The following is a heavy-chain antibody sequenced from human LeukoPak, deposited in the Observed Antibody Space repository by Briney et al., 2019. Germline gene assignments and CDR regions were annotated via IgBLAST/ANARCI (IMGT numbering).Heavy chain of an antibody. D-gene: IGHD2-2*01. CDR3: AKGVVPAATTYFDY. J-gene: IGHJ4*02. V-gene: IGHV3-23*01. CDR1: GFTFSSYA. CDR2: ISGSGGST. Sequence: GGSLRVSCAASGFTFSSYAMSWVRQAPGKGMEWVSAISGSGGSTYYADSVKGRFTISRDNSKNTLYLQMNSLRAEDTAVYYCAKGVVPAATTYFDYWGQGTLVTVSS.